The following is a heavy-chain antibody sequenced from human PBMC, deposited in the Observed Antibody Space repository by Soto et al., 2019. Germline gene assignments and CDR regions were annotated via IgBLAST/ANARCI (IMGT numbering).Heavy chain of an antibody. D-gene: IGHD6-19*01. CDR3: ARMAPFDSSGSGNYFDY. J-gene: IGHJ4*02. CDR1: GGSISSYY. CDR2: IYYSGST. V-gene: IGHV4-59*01. Sequence: PSETLSLTCTVSGGSISSYYWSWIRQPPGKGLEWIGYIYYSGSTNYNPSLKSRVTISVDTSKNQFSLKLSSVTAADTAVYYCARMAPFDSSGSGNYFDYWGQGTLVTVSS.